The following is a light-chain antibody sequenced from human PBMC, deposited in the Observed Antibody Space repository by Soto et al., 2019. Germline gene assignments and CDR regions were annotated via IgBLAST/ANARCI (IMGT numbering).Light chain of an antibody. CDR2: GNS. V-gene: IGLV1-40*01. J-gene: IGLJ1*01. CDR1: SSNIGAGYD. CDR3: QSYDSSLSGLV. Sequence: QSVLTQPPSVSGDQGQRVTISCTGSSSNIGAGYDVHWYQQLPGTAPKLLIYGNSNRPSGVPDRFSGSKSGTSASLAITGLQAEDEADYYCQSYDSSLSGLVFGTGTKLTVL.